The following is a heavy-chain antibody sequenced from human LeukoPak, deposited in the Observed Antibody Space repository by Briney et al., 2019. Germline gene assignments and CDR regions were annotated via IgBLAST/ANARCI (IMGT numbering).Heavy chain of an antibody. CDR2: INPNSGGT. CDR3: ARDAGATTPYSDY. Sequence: ASVKVSCKASGYTFTGYYMHWVRQAPGQGLEWMGWINPNSGGTNYAQKFQGRVTMTRDTSTSTAYMEVSRLRSDDTAVYYCARDAGATTPYSDYWGQGTLVTVSS. D-gene: IGHD1-26*01. CDR1: GYTFTGYY. J-gene: IGHJ4*02. V-gene: IGHV1-2*02.